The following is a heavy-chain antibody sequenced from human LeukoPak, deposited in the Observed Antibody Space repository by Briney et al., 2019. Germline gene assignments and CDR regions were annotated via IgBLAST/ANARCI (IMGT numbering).Heavy chain of an antibody. D-gene: IGHD6-6*01. CDR3: AKDPIAARPRNWFDP. J-gene: IGHJ5*02. CDR1: GFAFNTYW. CDR2: IKEDGSEI. Sequence: GGSLRLSCVASGFAFNTYWMTWVRQAPGKGLEWVANIKEDGSEIYYVDSVKGRFTISRDNAKNSLHLQMNSLRAEDTAVYYCAKDPIAARPRNWFDPWGQGTLVTVSS. V-gene: IGHV3-7*03.